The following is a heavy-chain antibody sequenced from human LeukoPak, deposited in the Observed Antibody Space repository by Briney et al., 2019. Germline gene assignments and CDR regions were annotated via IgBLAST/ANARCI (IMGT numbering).Heavy chain of an antibody. Sequence: GGSLRLSCAVSGFTFDDYAMHWVRQVPGKGLEWVSGINWNSDSIGYADSVKGRFTTSRDNAKSSLYLQMSSLRADDTAIYYCARAGELRYMDVWGKGTAVTVSS. CDR2: INWNSDSI. D-gene: IGHD3-16*01. V-gene: IGHV3-9*01. J-gene: IGHJ6*03. CDR1: GFTFDDYA. CDR3: ARAGELRYMDV.